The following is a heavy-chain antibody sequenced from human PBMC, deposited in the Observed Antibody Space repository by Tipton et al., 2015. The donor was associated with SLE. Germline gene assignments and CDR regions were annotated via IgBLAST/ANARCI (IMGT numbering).Heavy chain of an antibody. D-gene: IGHD1/OR15-1a*01. CDR3: ARDRTTAYYYYFYMDV. CDR2: ISATAGST. CDR1: GFTFSSYA. Sequence: SLRLSCEASGFTFSSYAMSWVRQAPGKGLQWVSAISATAGSTYFADSVRGRFSISRFNSKSTVILQITSLRAEDTAVYYCARDRTTAYYYYFYMDVWGKGTTVTVSS. J-gene: IGHJ6*03. V-gene: IGHV3-23*01.